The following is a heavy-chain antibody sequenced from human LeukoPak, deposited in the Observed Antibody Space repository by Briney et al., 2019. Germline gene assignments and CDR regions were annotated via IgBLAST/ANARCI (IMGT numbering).Heavy chain of an antibody. D-gene: IGHD2-2*01. CDR1: GYTFTSYD. J-gene: IGHJ3*02. V-gene: IGHV1-46*01. CDR2: INPNGGST. Sequence: ASLKLSCTASGYTFTSYDMHWVRQAPGQGLEWMGGINPNGGSTNYAQKFQGRVTMTRDTSISTVYMELSRLRSEDTAVYYCARGAQLRDAFDIWLEGRIVGVCS. CDR3: ARGAQLRDAFDI.